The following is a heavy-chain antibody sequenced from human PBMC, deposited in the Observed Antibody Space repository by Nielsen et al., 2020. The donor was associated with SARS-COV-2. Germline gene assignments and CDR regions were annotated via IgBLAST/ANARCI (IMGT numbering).Heavy chain of an antibody. Sequence: ASVKVSCKASGYTFTHYYIYWVRQAPGQGLEWMGMINPSDGDTSYAQKFQGRVTMTRDTSTSTVYMDLSSLRSEDTAVYFCARSPSGDGFLDSWGQGTLVTVSS. V-gene: IGHV1-46*01. CDR2: INPSDGDT. D-gene: IGHD4-17*01. CDR1: GYTFTHYY. J-gene: IGHJ4*02. CDR3: ARSPSGDGFLDS.